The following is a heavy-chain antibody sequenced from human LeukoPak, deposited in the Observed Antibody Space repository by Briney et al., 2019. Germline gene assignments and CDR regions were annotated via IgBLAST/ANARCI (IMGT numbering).Heavy chain of an antibody. J-gene: IGHJ5*02. D-gene: IGHD2-2*01. Sequence: INSDGSSTNYADFVKGRFTISRDNAKNTLYLQMNSLRADDTAVYYCARDLCTSSSCPNNWIDPWGQGTLVTVSS. V-gene: IGHV3-74*01. CDR3: ARDLCTSSSCPNNWIDP. CDR2: INSDGSST.